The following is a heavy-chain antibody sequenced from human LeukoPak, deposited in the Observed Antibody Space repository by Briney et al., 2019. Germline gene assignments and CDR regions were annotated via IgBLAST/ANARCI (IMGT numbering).Heavy chain of an antibody. V-gene: IGHV1-46*01. J-gene: IGHJ5*02. CDR2: INPSGGST. CDR1: GSTFTSNF. D-gene: IGHD2-2*01. Sequence: EASVKVSCKASGSTFTSNFIHWVRQAPGQGLEWMGIINPSGGSTSCAQKFQGRVTMTSDTSTSTVYMELSSLRSEDTAVYCCASDSSKSSLADPWGQGTLVTVSS. CDR3: ASDSSKSSLADP.